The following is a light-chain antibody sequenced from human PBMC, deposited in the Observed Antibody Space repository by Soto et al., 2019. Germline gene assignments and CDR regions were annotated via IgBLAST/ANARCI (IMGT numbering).Light chain of an antibody. Sequence: DIQMTQSPSSLSASVGDRVTITCRASQGISTYLAWYQQKPGKVPKLLIYAASTLQSGVPSRFSGSGSDTDFTLTISSLQPEDVATYYCQKYNSAPLTFGGGTKGEIK. CDR3: QKYNSAPLT. CDR1: QGISTY. V-gene: IGKV1-27*01. CDR2: AAS. J-gene: IGKJ4*01.